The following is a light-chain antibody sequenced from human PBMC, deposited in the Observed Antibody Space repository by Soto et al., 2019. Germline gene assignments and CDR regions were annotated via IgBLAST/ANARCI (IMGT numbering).Light chain of an antibody. Sequence: QSALTQPASVSGSPGQSITISCTGTSSDVGFYNYVSWYQQHPGKAPKLMIYEGTKRPSGVSDRFSGSKSGNTASLTISSLQAEDEANYYCSSYAGNNIFVFGTGTKLTVL. V-gene: IGLV2-23*01. CDR3: SSYAGNNIFV. CDR2: EGT. J-gene: IGLJ1*01. CDR1: SSDVGFYNY.